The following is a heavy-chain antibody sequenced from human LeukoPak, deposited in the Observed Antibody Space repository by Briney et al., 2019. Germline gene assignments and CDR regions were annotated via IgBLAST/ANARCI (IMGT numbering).Heavy chain of an antibody. D-gene: IGHD3-3*01. J-gene: IGHJ4*02. CDR2: ISAYNGNT. V-gene: IGHV1-18*01. Sequence: ASVKVSCKASGYTFTSYGISWVRQAPGQGLEWMGWISAYNGNTNYAQKLQGRVTMTTDTSPSTAYMELRSLRSDDTAVYYCARDSDDFWSGYDSTNFDYWGQGTLVTVSS. CDR1: GYTFTSYG. CDR3: ARDSDDFWSGYDSTNFDY.